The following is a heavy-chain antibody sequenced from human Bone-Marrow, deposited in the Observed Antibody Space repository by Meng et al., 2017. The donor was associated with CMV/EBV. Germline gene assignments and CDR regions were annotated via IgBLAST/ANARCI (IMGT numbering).Heavy chain of an antibody. D-gene: IGHD2-2*01. V-gene: IGHV3-7*01. J-gene: IGHJ6*02. CDR2: IKQDGSEK. CDR3: ARELIVVVPAAMWIQLWHDYYGMDV. CDR1: GFTFSSYW. Sequence: GESLKISCAASGFTFSSYWMSWVRQAPGKGLEWVANIKQDGSEKYYVDSVKGRFTISRDNAKNSLYLQMNSLRAEDTAVYYCARELIVVVPAAMWIQLWHDYYGMDVWGQGTTVTVSS.